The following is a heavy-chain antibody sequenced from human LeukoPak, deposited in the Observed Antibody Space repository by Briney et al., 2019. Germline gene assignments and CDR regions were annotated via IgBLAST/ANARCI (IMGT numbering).Heavy chain of an antibody. V-gene: IGHV1-18*01. D-gene: IGHD1-26*01. Sequence: ASVTVSCKASGYTFTSYGISWVRQAPGQGLEWMGWISAYNGNTNYAQKPQGRVTMTTDTSTSTAYMELRSRRSDDTAVYYCARDRRRAGVGATTFDYWGQGSLVTVSS. CDR2: ISAYNGNT. CDR1: GYTFTSYG. J-gene: IGHJ4*02. CDR3: ARDRRRAGVGATTFDY.